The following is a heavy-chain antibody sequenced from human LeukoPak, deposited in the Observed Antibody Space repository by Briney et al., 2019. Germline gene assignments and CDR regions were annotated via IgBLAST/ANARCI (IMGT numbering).Heavy chain of an antibody. J-gene: IGHJ4*02. V-gene: IGHV1-2*02. Sequence: ASVKVSCKASGYTFTGYYIHWVRQAPGQGLEWMGWINPGSGGTNYAQKFQGRVTMTRDTSISTAYMEMSRLRSDDTAVCYCARNWNAPYFDYWGQGTLVTVSS. CDR1: GYTFTGYY. CDR3: ARNWNAPYFDY. D-gene: IGHD1-1*01. CDR2: INPGSGGT.